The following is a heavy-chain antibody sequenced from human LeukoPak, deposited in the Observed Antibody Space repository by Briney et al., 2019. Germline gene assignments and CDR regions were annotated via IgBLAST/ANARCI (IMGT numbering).Heavy chain of an antibody. CDR1: GFTFSNYG. D-gene: IGHD4-17*01. CDR3: ANEIRPNDY. Sequence: GGSLRLSCAASGFTFSNYGMHWVRQAPGKGLERVAVVSYGGTNKYYADSVKGRFTISRDNSKNTLYLQMNSLRAEDTAVYYCANEIRPNDYWGQGTQVTVSS. J-gene: IGHJ4*02. CDR2: VSYGGTNK. V-gene: IGHV3-30*18.